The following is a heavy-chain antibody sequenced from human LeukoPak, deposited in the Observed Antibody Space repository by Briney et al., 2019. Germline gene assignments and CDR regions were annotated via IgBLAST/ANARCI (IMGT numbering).Heavy chain of an antibody. CDR1: GGSISGYY. CDR3: ARVKGQDTSP. J-gene: IGHJ5*02. V-gene: IGHV4-34*01. CDR2: INHSGST. D-gene: IGHD5-18*01. Sequence: SETLSLTCAVSGGSISGYYWSWIRNPPGPGLEWIGEINHSGSTNYNPSLKSRVTISVDTSKNQFSLKLSSVTAADTAVYYCARVKGQDTSPWGQGTLVTVSS.